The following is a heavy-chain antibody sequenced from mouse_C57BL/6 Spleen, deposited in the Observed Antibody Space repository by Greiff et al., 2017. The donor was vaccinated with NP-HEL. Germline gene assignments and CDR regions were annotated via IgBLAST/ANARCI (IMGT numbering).Heavy chain of an antibody. J-gene: IGHJ2*01. D-gene: IGHD1-1*01. Sequence: QVQLQQPGAELVMPGASVKLSCKASGYTFTSYWMHWVKQRPGQGLEWIGEIDPSDSYTNYNQKFKGKSTLTLDKSSSTAYMQLSSLTSEDSAVYYCARCSYYGSSNYFDYWGQGTTLTVSS. CDR3: ARCSYYGSSNYFDY. CDR1: GYTFTSYW. V-gene: IGHV1-69*01. CDR2: IDPSDSYT.